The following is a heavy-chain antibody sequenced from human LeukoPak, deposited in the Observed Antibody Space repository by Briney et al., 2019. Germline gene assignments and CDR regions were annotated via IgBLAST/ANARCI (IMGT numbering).Heavy chain of an antibody. Sequence: PSETLSLTCTVSGGSISSGGYYWSWIRQPPGKGLEWIGYIYHSGSTYYNPSLKSRVTISVDRSKNQLSLKLSSVTAADTAVYYCARGTDYDFWSGYSSWDYWGQGTLVTVSS. CDR3: ARGTDYDFWSGYSSWDY. J-gene: IGHJ4*02. CDR2: IYHSGST. CDR1: GGSISSGGYY. D-gene: IGHD3-3*01. V-gene: IGHV4-30-2*01.